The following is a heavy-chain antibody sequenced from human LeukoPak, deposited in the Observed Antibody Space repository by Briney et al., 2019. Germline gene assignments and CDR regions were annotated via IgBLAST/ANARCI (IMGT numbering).Heavy chain of an antibody. CDR3: AKDGLYLAAELNWFDP. J-gene: IGHJ5*02. CDR2: ISGSGGST. V-gene: IGHV3-23*01. Sequence: PGGSLILFCAASGFTFSSYAMSWVRHAPGKGLEGVTAISGSGGSTYYADSVKGRFTISRDNSKNTLYLQMNSLRAEDTAVYYCAKDGLYLAAELNWFDPWGQGTLVTVSS. D-gene: IGHD6-13*01. CDR1: GFTFSSYA.